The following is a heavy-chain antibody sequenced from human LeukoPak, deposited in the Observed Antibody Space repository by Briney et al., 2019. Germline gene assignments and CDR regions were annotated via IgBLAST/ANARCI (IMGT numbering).Heavy chain of an antibody. Sequence: PSETLSLTCTASGVSISSYYWSWIRQPPGKGLEWIGYIYYSGSTNYNPSLKSRVTISVDTSKNQFSLKLSSVTAADTAVYYCAREGYCTNGVCHAGYYFDYWGQGTLVTVSS. D-gene: IGHD2-8*01. CDR2: IYYSGST. CDR3: AREGYCTNGVCHAGYYFDY. V-gene: IGHV4-59*01. J-gene: IGHJ4*02. CDR1: GVSISSYY.